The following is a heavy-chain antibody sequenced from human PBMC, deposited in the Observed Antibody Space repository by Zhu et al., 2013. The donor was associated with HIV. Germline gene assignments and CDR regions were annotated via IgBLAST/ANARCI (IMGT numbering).Heavy chain of an antibody. J-gene: IGHJ5*02. Sequence: QVQLVQSGAEVKKPGSSVKVSCKASGGTFSSYAISWVRQAPGQGLEWMGGIIPIFGTANYAQKFQGRVTITADESTSTAYMELSSLRSEDTAVYYCARDGGQYCGGDCYLNWFDPWGQGTLVTVSS. CDR1: GGTFSSYA. CDR2: IIPIFGTA. D-gene: IGHD2-21*02. CDR3: ARDGGQYCGGDCYLNWFDP. V-gene: IGHV1-69*01.